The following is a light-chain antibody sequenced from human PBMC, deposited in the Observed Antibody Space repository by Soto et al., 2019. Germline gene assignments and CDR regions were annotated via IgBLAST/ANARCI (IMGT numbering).Light chain of an antibody. CDR3: QSYDSSSLWV. J-gene: IGLJ3*02. CDR2: DDN. Sequence: FMLTQPHSVSESPGKTVTISCTRSSGSIASNYVQWYQQRPGSAPTTVIYDDNQRRSGVPDRFSGSIDSSSNSASLTISGLKTEDEADYYCQSYDSSSLWVFGGGTQLTVL. CDR1: SGSIASNY. V-gene: IGLV6-57*03.